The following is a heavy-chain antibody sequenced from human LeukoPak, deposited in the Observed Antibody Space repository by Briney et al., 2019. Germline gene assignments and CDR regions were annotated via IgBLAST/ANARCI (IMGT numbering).Heavy chain of an antibody. D-gene: IGHD3-9*01. Sequence: GRSLRLSFAASGFTFDDYAMHWVRQAPGKGLEWVSGISWNSGSIGYADSVKGRFTISRDNAKNSLYLQMNSLRAEDTALYYCAKDPTLNVDILVGDAFDIWGQGTMVTVSS. J-gene: IGHJ3*02. CDR1: GFTFDDYA. V-gene: IGHV3-9*01. CDR3: AKDPTLNVDILVGDAFDI. CDR2: ISWNSGSI.